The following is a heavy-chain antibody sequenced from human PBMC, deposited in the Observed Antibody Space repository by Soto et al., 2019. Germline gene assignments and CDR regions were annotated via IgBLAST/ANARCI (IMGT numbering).Heavy chain of an antibody. CDR2: IIPIFGTA. D-gene: IGHD2-2*02. J-gene: IGHJ5*02. Sequence: SVKVSCKASGGTFSSFAISWVRQAPGQGLEWMGGIIPIFGTANYAQKFQGRVTITADESTSTAYMELSSLRSEDTAVYYCARGVYCISTSCYRGGWFDPWGQGTLVTVPS. CDR3: ARGVYCISTSCYRGGWFDP. CDR1: GGTFSSFA. V-gene: IGHV1-69*13.